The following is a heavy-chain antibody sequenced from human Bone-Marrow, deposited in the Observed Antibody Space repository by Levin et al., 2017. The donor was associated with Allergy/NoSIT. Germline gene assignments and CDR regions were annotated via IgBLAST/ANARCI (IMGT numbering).Heavy chain of an antibody. V-gene: IGHV4-39*01. J-gene: IGHJ4*02. CDR3: ARHGFYCSSTSCYPAFDY. CDR2: IYYSGST. Sequence: SETLSLTCTVSGGSISSSSYYWGWIRQPPGKGLEWIGSIYYSGSTYYNPSLKSRVTISVDTSKNQFSLKLSSVTAADTAVYYCARHGFYCSSTSCYPAFDYWGQGTLVTVSS. CDR1: GGSISSSSYY. D-gene: IGHD2-2*01.